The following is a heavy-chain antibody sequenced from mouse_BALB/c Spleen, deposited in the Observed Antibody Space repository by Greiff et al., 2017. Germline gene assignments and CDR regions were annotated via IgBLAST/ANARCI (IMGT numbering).Heavy chain of an antibody. J-gene: IGHJ2*01. D-gene: IGHD2-1*01. V-gene: IGHV5-9-3*01. CDR1: GFTFSSYA. Sequence: EVKVVESGGGLVKPGGSLKLSCAASGFTFSSYAMSWVRQTPEKRLEWVATISSGGSYTYYPDSVKGRFTISRDNAKNTLYLQMSSLRSEDTAMYYCARQSGNYEGYYFDYWGQGTTLTVSS. CDR2: ISSGGSYT. CDR3: ARQSGNYEGYYFDY.